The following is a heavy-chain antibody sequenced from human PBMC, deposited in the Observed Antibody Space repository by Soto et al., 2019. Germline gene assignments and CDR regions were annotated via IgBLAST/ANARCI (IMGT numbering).Heavy chain of an antibody. J-gene: IGHJ5*02. Sequence: QVQLVESGGGVVQPGRSLRLSCAASGFTFSSYAMHWVRQAPGKGLEWVAVISYDGVNKYYADSVKGRFTISRDNSKNTLYLQMNSLRAEDTAVFNCAREGGHCLSTSCRYGLNWFDPWGQGTLVTVSS. V-gene: IGHV3-30-3*01. CDR3: AREGGHCLSTSCRYGLNWFDP. CDR1: GFTFSSYA. D-gene: IGHD2-2*01. CDR2: ISYDGVNK.